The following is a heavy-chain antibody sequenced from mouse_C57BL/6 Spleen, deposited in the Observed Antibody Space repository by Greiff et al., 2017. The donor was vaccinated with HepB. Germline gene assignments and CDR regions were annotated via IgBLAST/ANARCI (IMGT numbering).Heavy chain of an antibody. CDR1: GYTFTDYN. J-gene: IGHJ4*01. CDR3: ARGAYDYDEDYAMDY. V-gene: IGHV1-18*01. Sequence: EVQLQQSGPELVKPGASVKIPCKASGYTFTDYNMDWVKQSHGKSLEWIGDINPNNGGTIYNQKFKGKATLTVDKSSSTAYMELRSLTSEDTAVYYCARGAYDYDEDYAMDYWGQGTSVTVSS. D-gene: IGHD2-4*01. CDR2: INPNNGGT.